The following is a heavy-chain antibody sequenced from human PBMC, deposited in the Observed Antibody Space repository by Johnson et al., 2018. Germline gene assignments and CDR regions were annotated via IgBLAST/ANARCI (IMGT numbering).Heavy chain of an antibody. J-gene: IGHJ1*01. V-gene: IGHV3-7*03. CDR2: IKQDGSEK. CDR3: ARDLSFPQH. D-gene: IGHD1-26*01. Sequence: VQLVESGGGLVQXGGSLRLSCAASGFTFSSYWMSWVRQAPGKGLEWVANIKQDGSEKYYGETVKGRFTISRDHAKNSLYLQMNSLRAEDTAVYYCARDLSFPQHWGQGTLVTVSS. CDR1: GFTFSSYW.